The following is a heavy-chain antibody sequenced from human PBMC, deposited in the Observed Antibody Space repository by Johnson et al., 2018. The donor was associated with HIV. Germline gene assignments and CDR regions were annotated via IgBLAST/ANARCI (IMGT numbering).Heavy chain of an antibody. CDR3: ARGITMIAVVKGDAFDM. D-gene: IGHD3-22*01. J-gene: IGHJ3*02. Sequence: VQLVESGGGVVQPGRSLRVSCAASRFSFSDYAMHWVRQAPGKGLEWVAVISYDGSSKFYPNSLKGRFSISRDNSKNTVYLQMNGLRTEDTAVYYCARGITMIAVVKGDAFDMWGQGTMVTVSS. CDR1: RFSFSDYA. V-gene: IGHV3-30*04. CDR2: ISYDGSSK.